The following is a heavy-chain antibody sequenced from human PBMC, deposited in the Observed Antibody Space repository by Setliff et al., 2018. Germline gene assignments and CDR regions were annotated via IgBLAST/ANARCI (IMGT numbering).Heavy chain of an antibody. CDR1: GGSISSSSYY. Sequence: LSLTCTVSGGSISSSSYYWGWIRQHPGKGLEWIGYIYYSGSTYYNPSLKSRVTISVDTSKNQFSLKLSSVTAADTAVYYCARDRRIVGARHAFDIWGQGTMVTVSS. CDR3: ARDRRIVGARHAFDI. D-gene: IGHD1-26*01. CDR2: IYYSGST. J-gene: IGHJ3*02. V-gene: IGHV4-31*03.